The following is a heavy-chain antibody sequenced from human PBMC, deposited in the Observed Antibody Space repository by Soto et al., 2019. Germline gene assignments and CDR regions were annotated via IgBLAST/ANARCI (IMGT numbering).Heavy chain of an antibody. J-gene: IGHJ5*02. CDR2: MIPNSGNT. V-gene: IGHV1-8*02. CDR3: ARGNGGSYDWFDP. D-gene: IGHD1-26*01. Sequence: GASVKVSCKASGGTFSSYTISWVRQAPGQGLEWMGWMIPNSGNTGYAQKFQGRLTMTRNTSISTAYMELSSLRSEDTAVYYCARGNGGSYDWFDPWGQGTLVTVSS. CDR1: GGTFSSYT.